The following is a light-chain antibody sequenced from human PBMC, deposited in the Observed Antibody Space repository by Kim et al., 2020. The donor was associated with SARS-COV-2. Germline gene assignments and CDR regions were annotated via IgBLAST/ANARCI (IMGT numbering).Light chain of an antibody. CDR2: GKN. V-gene: IGLV3-19*01. CDR1: SLRSYY. CDR3: NSRDSSGNRV. Sequence: SSELTQDPAVSVALGQTVRITCQGDSLRSYYASWYQQKPGQAPVLVIYGKNNRPSGIPDRFSGSSSGNTASLTITGAQAEDEADYYCNSRDSSGNRVFGR. J-gene: IGLJ3*02.